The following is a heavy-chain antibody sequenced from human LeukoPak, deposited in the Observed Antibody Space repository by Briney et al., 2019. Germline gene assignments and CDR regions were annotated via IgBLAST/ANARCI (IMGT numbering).Heavy chain of an antibody. CDR2: IYYSVST. Sequence: SETLSLTCTVSGGSISSYYWSWIRQPPGEGLEWIGYIYYSVSTNYNPSLKSLVTMSVYTSRNQFSLKLSSVTAADTAVYYCARYRKSFTVTPPNYWYFDLWGRGTLVTVSS. V-gene: IGHV4-59*08. CDR1: GGSISSYY. D-gene: IGHD4-17*01. CDR3: ARYRKSFTVTPPNYWYFDL. J-gene: IGHJ2*01.